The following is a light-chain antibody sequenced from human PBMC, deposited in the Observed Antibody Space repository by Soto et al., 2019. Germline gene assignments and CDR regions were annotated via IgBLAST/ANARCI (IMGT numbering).Light chain of an antibody. CDR1: QSLLHSNGYNY. CDR2: AAS. Sequence: DIVMTQSPLSLPVTPGEPASISCRSSQSLLHSNGYNYLDWYLQKPGQSPRILIYAASSRATGIPDRFSGSGSGTDFTLTISRLEPEDFAVYYCHQYDTSPRTFGQGTKGDIK. CDR3: HQYDTSPRT. J-gene: IGKJ1*01. V-gene: IGKV2-28*01.